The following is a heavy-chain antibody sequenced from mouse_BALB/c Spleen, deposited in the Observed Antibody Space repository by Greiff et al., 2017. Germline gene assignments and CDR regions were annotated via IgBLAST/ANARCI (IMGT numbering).Heavy chain of an antibody. CDR1: GYTFTSYW. V-gene: IGHV1S81*02. J-gene: IGHJ2*01. CDR3: ARLPSTMITRYFDY. Sequence: VQLQQSGAELVKPGASVKLSCKASGYTFTSYWMHWVKQRPGQGLEWIGEINPSNGRTNYNEKFKSKATLTVDKSSSTAYMQLSSLTSEDSAVYYCARLPSTMITRYFDYWGQGTTLTVSS. D-gene: IGHD2-4*01. CDR2: INPSNGRT.